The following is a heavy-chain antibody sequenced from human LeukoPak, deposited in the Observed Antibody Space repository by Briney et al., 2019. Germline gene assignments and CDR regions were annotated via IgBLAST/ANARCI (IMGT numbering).Heavy chain of an antibody. V-gene: IGHV4-39*01. Sequence: PSETLSLACTVSGGSISSSSYYWGWIRQPPGKGLEWIGSIYYSGSTYYNPSLKSRVTISVDTSKNQFSLKLSSVTAADTAVYYCARQDFWSGPHGLFDYWGQGTLVTVSS. CDR3: ARQDFWSGPHGLFDY. CDR2: IYYSGST. J-gene: IGHJ4*02. D-gene: IGHD3-3*01. CDR1: GGSISSSSYY.